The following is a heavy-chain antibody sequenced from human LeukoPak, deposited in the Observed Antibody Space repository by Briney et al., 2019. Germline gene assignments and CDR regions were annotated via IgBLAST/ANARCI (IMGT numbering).Heavy chain of an antibody. D-gene: IGHD3-9*01. Sequence: SETLSLTCSVSGGSISIYYWTWIRQIPGKGLEWIGYIYYTGTTNYNPLFESRATISVDTSKNQFSLKLTSVTAADTAGYFCARGEDFERYYLAYWGQGTLVTVSS. CDR1: GGSISIYY. CDR2: IYYTGTT. CDR3: ARGEDFERYYLAY. J-gene: IGHJ4*02. V-gene: IGHV4-59*01.